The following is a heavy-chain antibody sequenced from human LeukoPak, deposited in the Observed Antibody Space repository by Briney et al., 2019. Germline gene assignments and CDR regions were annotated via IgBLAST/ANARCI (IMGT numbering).Heavy chain of an antibody. Sequence: SETLSLTCIVADGSISSYYWSWIRQPPGKGLEWMGYIHSSGTTNYSPSLKSRITMSLDTSKNQFSLRLRSVTAADTAMYYCARSAYAYCGGDCYSRAFDIWGQGTMVTVSS. CDR3: ARSAYAYCGGDCYSRAFDI. J-gene: IGHJ3*02. V-gene: IGHV4-59*01. CDR2: IHSSGTT. D-gene: IGHD2-21*02. CDR1: DGSISSYY.